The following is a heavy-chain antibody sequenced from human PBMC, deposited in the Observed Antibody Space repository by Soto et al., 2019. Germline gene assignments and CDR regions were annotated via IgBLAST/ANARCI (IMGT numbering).Heavy chain of an antibody. CDR1: GCNFRSYA. CDR3: AKNPYSSGWYGGKYFQH. CDR2: ISGSGGST. Sequence: PGGSLRLSCAASGCNFRSYAMSWVRQAPGKGLEWVSAISGSGGSTYYADSVKGRFTISRDNSKNTLYLQMNSLRAEDTAVYYCAKNPYSSGWYGGKYFQHWGQGTLVTVSS. D-gene: IGHD6-19*01. J-gene: IGHJ1*01. V-gene: IGHV3-23*01.